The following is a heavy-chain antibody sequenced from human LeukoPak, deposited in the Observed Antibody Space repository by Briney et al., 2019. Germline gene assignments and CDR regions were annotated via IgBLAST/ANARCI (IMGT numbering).Heavy chain of an antibody. J-gene: IGHJ3*02. Sequence: GGSLRLSCAASGFTFDSYGMNWVRQAPGKGLEWVSGISGSGVYTYYADSVKGRFTISRGNSKNTLYLVMNSLRVDDTAVYYCAKAVDLATISIDIWGQRTMVTVSS. CDR1: GFTFDSYG. CDR3: AKAVDLATISIDI. CDR2: ISGSGVYT. V-gene: IGHV3-23*01. D-gene: IGHD5-24*01.